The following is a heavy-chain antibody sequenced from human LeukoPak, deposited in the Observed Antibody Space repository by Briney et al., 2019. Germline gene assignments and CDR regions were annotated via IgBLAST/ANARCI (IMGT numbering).Heavy chain of an antibody. Sequence: SETLSLTCTVSGGSISSYYWSWIRQPAGKGLEWIGRIYTSGSTDYNPSLKSRVTMSVDTSKDQFSLKLRSVTAADTAVYYCARGPMVRGNNYFDYWGQGTLVAVSS. CDR2: IYTSGST. CDR3: ARGPMVRGNNYFDY. CDR1: GGSISSYY. V-gene: IGHV4-4*07. D-gene: IGHD3-10*01. J-gene: IGHJ4*02.